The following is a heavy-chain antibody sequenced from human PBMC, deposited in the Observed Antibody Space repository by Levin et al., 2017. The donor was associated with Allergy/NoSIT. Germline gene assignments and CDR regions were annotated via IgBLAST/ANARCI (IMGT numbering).Heavy chain of an antibody. CDR3: ARETIAAPPYNWFDT. V-gene: IGHV1-2*06. D-gene: IGHD6-13*01. CDR2: LNPNTGAT. CDR1: GFTFTIYD. J-gene: IGHJ5*02. Sequence: PLASVKVSCKASGFTFTIYDIHWVRQAPGQGLEWVGRLNPNTGATDSAQKFVGRVTMTRDTSTTTAFMELTRLRPDDTAIYYCARETIAAPPYNWFDTWGQGALVTVSS.